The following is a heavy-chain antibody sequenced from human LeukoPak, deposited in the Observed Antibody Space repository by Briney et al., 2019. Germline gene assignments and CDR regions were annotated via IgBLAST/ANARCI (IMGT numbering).Heavy chain of an antibody. CDR3: AKDRVVTTSLNY. CDR1: GFTFSSYW. CDR2: IRYDGSNK. Sequence: GGSLRLSCAASGFTFSSYWMHWVRQAPGKGLEWVAFIRYDGSNKYYADSVKGRFTISRDNSKNTLYLQMNSLRAEDTAVYYCAKDRVVTTSLNYWGQGTLSPSPQ. V-gene: IGHV3-30*02. J-gene: IGHJ4*02. D-gene: IGHD4-23*01.